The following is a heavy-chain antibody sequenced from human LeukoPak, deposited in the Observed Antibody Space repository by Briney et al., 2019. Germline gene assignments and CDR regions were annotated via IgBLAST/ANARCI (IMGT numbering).Heavy chain of an antibody. J-gene: IGHJ4*02. CDR3: ATQGRNYPYYFDF. D-gene: IGHD5-24*01. CDR2: VHTSGST. V-gene: IGHV4-61*02. CDR1: GGSISSDSHY. Sequence: PSQTLSLTCSVSGGSISSDSHYWTWIRQPAGEGLEWIGRVHTSGSTYYKSSLNSRVTTSVHTSRNQFSLKLSSVTAADTAVYYCATQGRNYPYYFDFWGQGILVTVSS.